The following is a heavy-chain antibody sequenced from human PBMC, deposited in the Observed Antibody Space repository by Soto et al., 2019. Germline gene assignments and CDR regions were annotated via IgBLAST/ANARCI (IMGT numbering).Heavy chain of an antibody. CDR2: ISSSSSYI. D-gene: IGHD3-3*01. CDR1: GFTFSSYS. J-gene: IGHJ4*02. Sequence: VGSLRLSCAASGFTFSSYSMNWVRQAPGKGLEWVSSISSSSSYIYYADSVKGRFTISRDNAKNSLYLQMNSLRAEDTAVYYCARDPEGDFWSGYLDYWGQGTLVTVSS. CDR3: ARDPEGDFWSGYLDY. V-gene: IGHV3-21*01.